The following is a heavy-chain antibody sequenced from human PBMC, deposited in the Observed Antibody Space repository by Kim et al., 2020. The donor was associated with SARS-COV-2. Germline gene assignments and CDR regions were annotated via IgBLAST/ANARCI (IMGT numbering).Heavy chain of an antibody. D-gene: IGHD1-26*01. J-gene: IGHJ6*02. CDR3: ARGSGYSGSHPYYYGMDV. CDR1: GGSVSSSNYY. Sequence: SETLSLTCSVSGGSVSSSNYYWSWIRQPPGKGLEWIGYINYRGSTNYHPSLKSRITISVDTSKNQFSLKLSSVTAADTAVYYCARGSGYSGSHPYYYGMDVWGQGTTVTVSS. V-gene: IGHV4-61*01. CDR2: INYRGST.